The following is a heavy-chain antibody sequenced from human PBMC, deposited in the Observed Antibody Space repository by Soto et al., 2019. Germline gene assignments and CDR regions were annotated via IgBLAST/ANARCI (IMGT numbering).Heavy chain of an antibody. CDR2: ISAYNGNT. CDR1: GYTFTSYG. V-gene: IGHV1-18*01. CDR3: ARRGGIVATIPLYYYYYMDV. D-gene: IGHD5-12*01. J-gene: IGHJ6*03. Sequence: GASVKVSCKASGYTFTSYGISWVRQAPGQGLEWMGWISAYNGNTNYAQKLQGRVTMTTDTSTSTAYMELRSLRSDDTAVYYCARRGGIVATIPLYYYYYMDVWGKGTKVTVSS.